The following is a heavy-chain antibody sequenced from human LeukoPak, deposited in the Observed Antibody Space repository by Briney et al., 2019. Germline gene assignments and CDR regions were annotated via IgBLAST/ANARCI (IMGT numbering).Heavy chain of an antibody. V-gene: IGHV4-59*01. CDR2: IYYSGST. J-gene: IGHJ4*02. CDR3: ARDPGGSGDYYNIFDH. CDR1: GDSIGSYY. Sequence: KPSETLSLTCTLSGDSIGSYYWNWIRQPPGKGLEWIGKIYYSGSTNYNPYLKSRVTISIDTSKNQFSLKLTSVTAADTAVYYCARDPGGSGDYYNIFDHWGPGTLVTVSS. D-gene: IGHD3-10*01.